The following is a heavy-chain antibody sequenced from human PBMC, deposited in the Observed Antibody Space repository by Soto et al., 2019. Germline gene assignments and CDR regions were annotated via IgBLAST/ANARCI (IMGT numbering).Heavy chain of an antibody. J-gene: IGHJ3*02. CDR3: ARGLWIVVSWFDAFDI. CDR2: MNPNSGNT. V-gene: IGHV1-8*01. CDR1: GYTFTSYD. D-gene: IGHD3-22*01. Sequence: ASVKVSCKASGYTFTSYDINWVRQATGQGLEWMGWMNPNSGNTGYAQKFQGRVTMTRNTSISTAYMELSSLRSEDTAVYYCARGLWIVVSWFDAFDIWGQGTMVTVSS.